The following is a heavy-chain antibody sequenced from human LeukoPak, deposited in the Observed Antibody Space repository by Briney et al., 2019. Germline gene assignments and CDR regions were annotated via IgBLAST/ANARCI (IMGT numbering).Heavy chain of an antibody. CDR1: GGSFSGYY. Sequence: SETLSLTCAVHGGSFSGYYWSWIRQPPGKGLEWIGEINHSGSTNYNPSLKSRVTISVDTSKNQFSLKLSSVTAADTAVYYCARAKLRWFFDYWGQGTLVTVSS. V-gene: IGHV4-34*01. J-gene: IGHJ4*02. CDR2: INHSGST. D-gene: IGHD4-23*01. CDR3: ARAKLRWFFDY.